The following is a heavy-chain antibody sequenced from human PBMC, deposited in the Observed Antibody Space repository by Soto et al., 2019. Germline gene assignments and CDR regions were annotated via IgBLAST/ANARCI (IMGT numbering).Heavy chain of an antibody. V-gene: IGHV1-69*08. J-gene: IGHJ6*02. CDR2: IIPVLGTT. D-gene: IGHD2-21*02. CDR1: GDTFSSYT. CDR3: WRRRYCGSDCHYNQSSGMDV. Sequence: QVQLVQSGAEVKMPGSSVKVSCRSSGDTFSSYTVNWLRQAPGRGLEWVGRIIPVLGTTDYAQNFRGRVTFTADNSTHSVSMLLSRLRSGGAAVYYCWRRRYCGSDCHYNQSSGMDVWGRGTTLTVAS.